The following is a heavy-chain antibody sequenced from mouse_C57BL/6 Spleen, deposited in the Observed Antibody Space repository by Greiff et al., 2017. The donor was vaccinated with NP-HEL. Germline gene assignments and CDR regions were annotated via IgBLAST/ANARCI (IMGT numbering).Heavy chain of an antibody. CDR3: ARYYGLAMDY. J-gene: IGHJ4*01. Sequence: VQLQQPGAELVMPGASVKLSCKASGYTFTSYWMHWVKQRPGQGLEWIGEIDPSDSYTNYNQKFKGKSTLTVDKSSSTAYMQLSSLTYEDSAVYYCARYYGLAMDYWGQGTSVTVSS. CDR2: IDPSDSYT. D-gene: IGHD1-2*01. V-gene: IGHV1-69*01. CDR1: GYTFTSYW.